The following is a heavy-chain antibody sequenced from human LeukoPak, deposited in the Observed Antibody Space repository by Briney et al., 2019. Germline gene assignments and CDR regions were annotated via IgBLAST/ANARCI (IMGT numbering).Heavy chain of an antibody. CDR1: GYTFTSNN. CDR2: MYPNSADT. Sequence: ASAKVSCKASGYTFTSNNINWVRQAPGQGLEWMGWMYPNSADTAYAQTFQGRVAMTTATSISTAPMDLRSLTSEDTPAYYCAMAVTSGWFVDYWGQGTLVTVPS. D-gene: IGHD6-19*01. J-gene: IGHJ4*02. V-gene: IGHV1-8*01. CDR3: AMAVTSGWFVDY.